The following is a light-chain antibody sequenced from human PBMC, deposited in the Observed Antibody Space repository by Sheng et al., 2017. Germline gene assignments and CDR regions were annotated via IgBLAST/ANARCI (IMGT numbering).Light chain of an antibody. V-gene: IGKV3-15*01. J-gene: IGKJ1*01. CDR3: QQYNDWPPWT. Sequence: ETVMTQSPATLSVSPGERATLSCRASQSVSSNLAWYQQKRGQAPRLLIYGASTRATGIPARFSGSGSGTEFTLTISSLQSEDFAVYYCQQYNDWPPWTFGQGTKVEI. CDR1: QSVSSN. CDR2: GAS.